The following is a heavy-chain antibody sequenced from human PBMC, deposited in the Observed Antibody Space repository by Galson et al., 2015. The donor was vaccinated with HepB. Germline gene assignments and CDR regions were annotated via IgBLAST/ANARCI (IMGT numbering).Heavy chain of an antibody. Sequence: SLRLSCAASGFTFSTYAMSWVRQAPGKGLEWVSATNAGGDSAYYADSVKGRFTISRDNSKNTLYLQMNSLRAEDTAVYFCAKRITVAGVYYFDYWGQGTLVTVSS. J-gene: IGHJ4*02. D-gene: IGHD6-19*01. CDR3: AKRITVAGVYYFDY. CDR2: TNAGGDSA. V-gene: IGHV3-23*01. CDR1: GFTFSTYA.